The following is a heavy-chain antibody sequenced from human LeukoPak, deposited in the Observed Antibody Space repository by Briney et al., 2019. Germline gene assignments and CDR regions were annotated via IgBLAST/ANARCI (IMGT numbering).Heavy chain of an antibody. CDR3: ACNGGVVVVPAAPNDY. D-gene: IGHD2-2*01. CDR2: ISGSGGST. V-gene: IGHV3-23*01. CDR1: GFTFSSYA. J-gene: IGHJ4*02. Sequence: GGSLRLSCAASGFTFSSYAMSWVRQAPGKGLEWVPAISGSGGSTYYADSVKGRFTISRDNSKNTLYLQMNSLRAEDTAVYYCACNGGVVVVPAAPNDYWGQGTLVTVSS.